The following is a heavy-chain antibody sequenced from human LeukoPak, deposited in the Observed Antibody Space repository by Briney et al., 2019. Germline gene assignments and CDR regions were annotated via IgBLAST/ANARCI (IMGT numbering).Heavy chain of an antibody. D-gene: IGHD5-12*01. V-gene: IGHV4-30-4*08. J-gene: IGHJ4*02. CDR1: GGSISSGGYC. CDR2: IYYSAST. Sequence: SQTLSLTCTVSGGSISSGGYCWSWIRQPPGKGLEWIGYIYYSASTYHNPSLKSRVTVSVDTSKNQFSLKLSSVTAADTAVYYCARDLSGYGIFDYWGQGTLVTVSS. CDR3: ARDLSGYGIFDY.